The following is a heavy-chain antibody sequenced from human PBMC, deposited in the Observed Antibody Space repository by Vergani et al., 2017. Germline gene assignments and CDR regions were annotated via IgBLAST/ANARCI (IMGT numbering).Heavy chain of an antibody. CDR1: GGTFSSYA. CDR2: IIPIFGTA. CDR3: ARGFVTXYCSGGSGRGYDYYMDV. V-gene: IGHV1-69*13. D-gene: IGHD2-15*01. J-gene: IGHJ6*03. Sequence: QVQLVQSGAEVKKPGSSVKVSCKASGGTFSSYAISWVRQAPGQGLEWMGGIIPIFGTANYAQKFQGRVTITADESTSTAYMELSSLRSEATAVYYCARGFVTXYCSGGSGRGYDYYMDVWGKGTTVTVSS.